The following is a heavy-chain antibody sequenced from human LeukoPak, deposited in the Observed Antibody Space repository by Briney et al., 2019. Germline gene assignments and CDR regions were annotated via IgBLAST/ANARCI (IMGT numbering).Heavy chain of an antibody. V-gene: IGHV4-39*01. CDR2: IYYSGST. CDR3: ARQGSGNYLSPVNY. J-gene: IGHJ4*02. Sequence: PSETLSLTCTVSGGSISSNNYYWGWIRQPPGKGLEWIGTIYYSGSTYYNPSLKSRVTISVDTSKTQFYLKLSSVTAADTAVYYCARQGSGNYLSPVNYWGQGTLVTVSS. D-gene: IGHD1-26*01. CDR1: GGSISSNNYY.